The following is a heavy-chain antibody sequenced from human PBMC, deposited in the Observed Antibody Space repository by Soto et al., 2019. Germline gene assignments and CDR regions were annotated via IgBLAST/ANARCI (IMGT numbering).Heavy chain of an antibody. CDR2: ISGSGGST. CDR1: GFTFSSYA. CDR3: AKEMITMIVVAADAFDI. J-gene: IGHJ3*02. Sequence: PGGSLRLSCAASGFTFSSYAMSWVRQAPGKGLEWVSAISGSGGSTYYADSVKGRFTISRDNSKNTLYLQMNSLRAEDTAVYYCAKEMITMIVVAADAFDIWGQGTVVTVSS. D-gene: IGHD3-22*01. V-gene: IGHV3-23*01.